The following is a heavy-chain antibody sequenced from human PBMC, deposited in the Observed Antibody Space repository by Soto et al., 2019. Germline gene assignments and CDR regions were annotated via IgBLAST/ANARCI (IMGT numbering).Heavy chain of an antibody. CDR2: INPNSGGT. J-gene: IGHJ3*02. CDR1: GYTFTGYY. Sequence: DSVKVSCKASGYTFTGYYMHWVRQAPGQGLEWMGWINPNSGGTNYAQKFQGWVTMTRDTSISTAYMELSRLRSDDTAVYYCERERYVEYRDYDGAFDIWCQAIMVTVS. CDR3: ERERYVEYRDYDGAFDI. D-gene: IGHD4-17*01. V-gene: IGHV1-2*04.